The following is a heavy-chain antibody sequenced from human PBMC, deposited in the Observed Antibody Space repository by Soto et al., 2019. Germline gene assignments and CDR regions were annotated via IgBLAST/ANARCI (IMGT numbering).Heavy chain of an antibody. Sequence: PGGSLRLSCAASGFTFSNAWMNWVRQAPGKGLEWVGRIKSKTDGGTTDYAAPVKGRFTISRDDSKNTLYLQMNSLKTEDTAVYYCTTDITPGLYYDSSGYIRWGQGTLVTVSS. V-gene: IGHV3-15*07. CDR1: GFTFSNAW. J-gene: IGHJ4*02. D-gene: IGHD3-22*01. CDR2: IKSKTDGGTT. CDR3: TTDITPGLYYDSSGYIR.